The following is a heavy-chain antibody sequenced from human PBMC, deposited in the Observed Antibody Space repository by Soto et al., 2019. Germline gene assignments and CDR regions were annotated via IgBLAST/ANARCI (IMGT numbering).Heavy chain of an antibody. CDR3: AKGAASYYYGMDV. CDR1: GFTFSSYA. D-gene: IGHD2-15*01. J-gene: IGHJ6*02. Sequence: QVQLVESGGGVVQPGRSLRLSCAASGFTFSSYAMHWVRQAPGKWLEWVAVISYDGSNKYYADSEKGRFTISRDNSKNTLYLQMNSLRAEDTAVYYCAKGAASYYYGMDVWGQGTTVTVSS. CDR2: ISYDGSNK. V-gene: IGHV3-30-3*01.